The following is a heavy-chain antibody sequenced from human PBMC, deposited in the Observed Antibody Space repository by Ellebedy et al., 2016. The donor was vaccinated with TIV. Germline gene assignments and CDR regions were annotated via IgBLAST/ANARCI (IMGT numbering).Heavy chain of an antibody. V-gene: IGHV3-74*01. CDR2: INSDGSST. Sequence: GESLKISCAASGFTFSSYWMHWVRQAPGKGLVWVSRINSDGSSTSYADSVKGRFTISRDNAKNTLYLQMNSLRAEDTAVYYCARWVYSYGDAFDIWGQGTMVTVSS. D-gene: IGHD5-18*01. CDR1: GFTFSSYW. J-gene: IGHJ3*02. CDR3: ARWVYSYGDAFDI.